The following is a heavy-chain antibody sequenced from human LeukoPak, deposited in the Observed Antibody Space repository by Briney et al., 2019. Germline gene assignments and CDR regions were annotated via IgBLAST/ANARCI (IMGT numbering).Heavy chain of an antibody. CDR1: GFTFSSFG. Sequence: GGSLRLSCAASGFTFSSFGMSWVRQAPGKGLEWVSAISGSGVSTYYADSVKGRFTISRDNSKNSLYLQMNSLRAEDTAVYYCARDLWYGGNGHYYYYYYLDVWGKGTTVTVSS. D-gene: IGHD4-23*01. CDR3: ARDLWYGGNGHYYYYYYLDV. V-gene: IGHV3-23*01. CDR2: ISGSGVST. J-gene: IGHJ6*03.